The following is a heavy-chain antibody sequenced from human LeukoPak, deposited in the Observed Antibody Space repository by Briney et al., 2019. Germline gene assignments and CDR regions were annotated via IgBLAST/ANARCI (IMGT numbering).Heavy chain of an antibody. D-gene: IGHD3-22*01. CDR2: IYHSGST. Sequence: SETLSLTCTVSGYSISSGYYWGWIRQPPGKGLEWIGSIYHSGSTYYNPSLKNRVTISVDTSKNQFSLKLSSVTAADTAVYYCAREDYDSSGYYSDYWGQGTLVTVSS. V-gene: IGHV4-38-2*02. J-gene: IGHJ4*02. CDR1: GYSISSGYY. CDR3: AREDYDSSGYYSDY.